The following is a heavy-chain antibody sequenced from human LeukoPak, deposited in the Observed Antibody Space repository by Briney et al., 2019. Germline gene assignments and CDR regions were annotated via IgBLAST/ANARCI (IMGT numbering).Heavy chain of an antibody. J-gene: IGHJ3*02. V-gene: IGHV1-2*02. CDR3: ARDRGELWFGELSHAFDI. CDR1: GYTFTGYY. CDR2: INPNSGGT. Sequence: ASVKVSCKASGYTFTGYYMHWVRQAPGQGLEWMGWINPNSGGTNYAQKFQGRVTMTRDTSISTAYMELSRLRSDDTAVYYCARDRGELWFGELSHAFDICGQGTMVTVSS. D-gene: IGHD3-10*01.